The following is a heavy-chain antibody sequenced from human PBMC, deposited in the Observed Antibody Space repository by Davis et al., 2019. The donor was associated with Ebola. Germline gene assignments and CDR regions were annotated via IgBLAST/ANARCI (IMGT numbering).Heavy chain of an antibody. CDR1: GYTFTSYD. J-gene: IGHJ5*02. V-gene: IGHV1-8*03. Sequence: ASVKVSCKASGYTFTSYDINWVRQATGQGLEWMGWMNPNSGNTGYAQKFQGRVTITRNTSISTAYMELSSLRSEDTAVYYCAREGLYCSSTSCPTNWFDPWGQGTLVTVSS. D-gene: IGHD2-2*01. CDR3: AREGLYCSSTSCPTNWFDP. CDR2: MNPNSGNT.